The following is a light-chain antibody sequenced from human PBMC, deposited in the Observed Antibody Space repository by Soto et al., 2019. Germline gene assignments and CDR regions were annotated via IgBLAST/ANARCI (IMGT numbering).Light chain of an antibody. CDR1: SNDVGKYNL. V-gene: IGLV2-23*02. Sequence: QSALTQPASVSGSPGQSITISCTGTSNDVGKYNLVSWYQHHPGKAPKLIIYDVTQWPSGASNRFSGSKSGNTASLTIYRLQADDEADYYCCSYAGGTSFYVFGTGTKLTVL. CDR3: CSYAGGTSFYV. J-gene: IGLJ1*01. CDR2: DVT.